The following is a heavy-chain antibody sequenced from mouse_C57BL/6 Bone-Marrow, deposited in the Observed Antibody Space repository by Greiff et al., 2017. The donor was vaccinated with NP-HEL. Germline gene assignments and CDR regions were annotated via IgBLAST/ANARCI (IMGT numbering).Heavy chain of an antibody. CDR3: ARNFPDSNYAWDD. V-gene: IGHV2-2*01. CDR1: GFSLTSYG. D-gene: IGHD2-5*01. Sequence: QVHVKQSGPGLVQPSQSLSITCTVSGFSLTSYGVHWVRQSPGKGLEWLGVIWSGGSTDYNAAFISRLSISKDNSKSQVFFKMNSLQADDTAIYYWARNFPDSNYAWDDWGQGTSVTVSS. J-gene: IGHJ4*01. CDR2: IWSGGST.